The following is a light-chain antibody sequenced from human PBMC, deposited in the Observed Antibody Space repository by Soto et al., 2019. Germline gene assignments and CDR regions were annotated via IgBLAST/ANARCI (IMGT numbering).Light chain of an antibody. V-gene: IGKV3-11*01. CDR3: QQRSNWPPYT. CDR1: QSVSSY. CDR2: DAS. Sequence: EIVLTQSPATLSVSPGERATLFCRASQSVSSYLARYQQKPGQAPRLLIYDASNRATGIPARFSGSGSGTGFTLAISSLEPEDFAVYYCQQRSNWPPYTFGQGTKLEIK. J-gene: IGKJ2*01.